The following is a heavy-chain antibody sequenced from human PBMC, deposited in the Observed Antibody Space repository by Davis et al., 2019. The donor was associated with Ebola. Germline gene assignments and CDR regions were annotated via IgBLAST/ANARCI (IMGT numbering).Heavy chain of an antibody. D-gene: IGHD3-9*01. J-gene: IGHJ4*02. CDR1: GFTFSRYE. CDR3: ARGPLTALDY. CDR2: ISASGSPI. Sequence: PGGSLRLSCVASGFTFSRYEMNWVRQAPGKGLEWVSFISASGSPIYYAYSVKGRFTISRDTARNSVHLQMDSLRAEDTGIYYCARGPLTALDYWGQGTLVTVSS. V-gene: IGHV3-48*03.